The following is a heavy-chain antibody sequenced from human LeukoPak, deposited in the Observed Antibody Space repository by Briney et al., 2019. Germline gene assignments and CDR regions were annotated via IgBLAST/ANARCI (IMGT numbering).Heavy chain of an antibody. CDR2: HYYSGST. CDR3: ATLGGLDAFDI. D-gene: IGHD3/OR15-3a*01. V-gene: IGHV4-59*01. Sequence: SQTLSLTCTVSGGSISSYYWSWIRQPPRKGLEWMGYHYYSGSTNYNPSLKSRVNISVDTSKNQFSLKLNYMAAADTAVYYRATLGGLDAFDIWGQGTMVTVSS. J-gene: IGHJ3*02. CDR1: GGSISSYY.